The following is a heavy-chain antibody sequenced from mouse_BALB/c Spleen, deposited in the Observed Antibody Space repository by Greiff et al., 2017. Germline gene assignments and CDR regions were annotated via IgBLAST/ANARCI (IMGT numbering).Heavy chain of an antibody. J-gene: IGHJ4*01. CDR1: GYTFSSYW. V-gene: IGHV1-9*01. CDR2: ILPGSGST. CDR3: ARDWGSPDAMDY. Sequence: VQLQQSGAELMKPGASVKISCKATGYTFSSYWIEWVKQRPGHGLEWIGEILPGSGSTNYNEKFKGKATFTADTSSNTAYMQLSSLTSEDSAVYYCARDWGSPDAMDYWGQGTSVTVSS.